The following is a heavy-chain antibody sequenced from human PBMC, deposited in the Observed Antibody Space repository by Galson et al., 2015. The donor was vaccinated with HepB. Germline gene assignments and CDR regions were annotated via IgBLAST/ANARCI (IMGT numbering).Heavy chain of an antibody. CDR3: AREVIEVTDSDAFDI. D-gene: IGHD4-11*01. CDR1: GGSISSSNYF. J-gene: IGHJ3*02. Sequence: TLSLTCTVSGGSISSSNYFWSWIRQHPGKGLEWIGYIYYSGSAYYNPSLKSRVTLSVDTSKNQLSLKLIAVTAADTAVYYCAREVIEVTDSDAFDIWGQGTIVTVSS. CDR2: IYYSGSA. V-gene: IGHV4-31*03.